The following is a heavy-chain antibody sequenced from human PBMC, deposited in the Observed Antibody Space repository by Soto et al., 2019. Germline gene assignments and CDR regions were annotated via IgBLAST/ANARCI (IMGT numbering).Heavy chain of an antibody. CDR3: ARAIFGVVISSSSSSWYFDL. D-gene: IGHD3-3*01. V-gene: IGHV6-1*01. CDR2: TYYRSKWYN. Sequence: PSQTLSLTCAISGDSVSSNSAAWNWIRQSPSRGLEWLGRTYYRSKWYNDYAVSVKSRITINPDTSKNQFSLQLNSVTPEDTAVYYCARAIFGVVISSSSSSWYFDLWGRGTLVTVSS. CDR1: GDSVSSNSAA. J-gene: IGHJ2*01.